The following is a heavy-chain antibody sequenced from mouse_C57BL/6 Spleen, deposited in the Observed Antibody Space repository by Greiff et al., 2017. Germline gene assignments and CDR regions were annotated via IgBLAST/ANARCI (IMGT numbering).Heavy chain of an antibody. J-gene: IGHJ1*03. D-gene: IGHD4-1*01. V-gene: IGHV1-69*01. CDR1: GYTFTSYW. Sequence: QVQLQQPGAELVMPGASVKLSCKASGYTFTSYWMHWVKQRPGQGLEWIGEIDPSDSYTNYNQKFKGKSTVTVDKSSSTAYMKLSSLTSEDSAVYYCARWVGPRYVDVWGTGTTVTVSS. CDR2: IDPSDSYT. CDR3: ARWVGPRYVDV.